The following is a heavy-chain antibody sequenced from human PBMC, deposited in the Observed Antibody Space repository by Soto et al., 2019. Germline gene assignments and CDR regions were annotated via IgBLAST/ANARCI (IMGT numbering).Heavy chain of an antibody. J-gene: IGHJ4*02. D-gene: IGHD3-22*01. Sequence: ASVKVSCKASGYTFTSYAMHWVRQAPGQRFDWMGWINAGNGNTKYSQKFQGRVTITRDTSASTAYMELSSLRSEDTAVYYCARDRFGVISSGYLDYWGQGTLVTVSS. CDR2: INAGNGNT. V-gene: IGHV1-3*01. CDR3: ARDRFGVISSGYLDY. CDR1: GYTFTSYA.